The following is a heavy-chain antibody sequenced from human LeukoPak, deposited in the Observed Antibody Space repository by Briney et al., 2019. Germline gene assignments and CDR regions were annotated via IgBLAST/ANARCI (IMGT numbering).Heavy chain of an antibody. V-gene: IGHV3-30*04. D-gene: IGHD2-2*01. CDR1: GFTFSSYA. Sequence: PGRSLRLSCAASGFTFSSYAMHCVRQAPGKGLEWVAVISYDGSNKYYADSVKGRFTISRDNSKNTLYLQMNSLRAEDTAVYYCARDAGYCSSTSCSYCGGECKGYMDVWGKGTTVTVSS. CDR2: ISYDGSNK. CDR3: ARDAGYCSSTSCSYCGGECKGYMDV. J-gene: IGHJ6*03.